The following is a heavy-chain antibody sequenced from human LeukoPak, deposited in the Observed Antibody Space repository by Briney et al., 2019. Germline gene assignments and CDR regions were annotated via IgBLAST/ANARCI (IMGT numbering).Heavy chain of an antibody. J-gene: IGHJ6*03. CDR1: GGSIGTYY. CDR2: IYVTGT. D-gene: IGHD3-16*02. CDR3: ARHIGGGIEDMDV. V-gene: IGHV4-59*08. Sequence: PSETLSLTCTVSGGSIGTYYWSWIRQTPGKGLEWIGYIYVTGTRYNPYLQSRVTISVDRSRNQFFLKMSSVTAADTAVYYCARHIGGGIEDMDVWGKGTKVIVSS.